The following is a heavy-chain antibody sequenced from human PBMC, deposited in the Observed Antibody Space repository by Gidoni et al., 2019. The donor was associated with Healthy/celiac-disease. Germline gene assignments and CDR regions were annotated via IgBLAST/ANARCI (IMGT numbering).Heavy chain of an antibody. CDR1: GYTFPSYA. J-gene: IGHJ5*02. CDR2: INAGNGNT. D-gene: IGHD3-22*01. CDR3: ARVPYYDSSGYFP. V-gene: IGHV1-3*01. Sequence: QVQLVQSGAEVKKPGASVTVSCKASGYTFPSYAMHWVRQAPGQRLEWMGWINAGNGNTKYSQKFQGRVTITRDTSASTAYMELSSLRSEDTAVYYCARVPYYDSSGYFPWGQGTLVTVSS.